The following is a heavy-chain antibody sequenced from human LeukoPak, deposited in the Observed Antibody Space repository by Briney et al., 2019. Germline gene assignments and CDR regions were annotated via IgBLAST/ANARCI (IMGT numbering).Heavy chain of an antibody. J-gene: IGHJ3*02. Sequence: SETLSLTCAVYGGSFSGYYWSWIRQPPGKGLEWIGEINHSGSTNYNPSLKSRVTISVDTSKNQFSLKLSSVTATDSAVYYCARIGDTAMAYAFDIWGQGTMVTVSS. V-gene: IGHV4-34*01. CDR1: GGSFSGYY. CDR3: ARIGDTAMAYAFDI. CDR2: INHSGST. D-gene: IGHD5-18*01.